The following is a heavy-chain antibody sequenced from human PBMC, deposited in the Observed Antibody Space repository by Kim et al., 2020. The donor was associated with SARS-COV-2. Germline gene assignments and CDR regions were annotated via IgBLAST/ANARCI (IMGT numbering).Heavy chain of an antibody. J-gene: IGHJ6*02. CDR3: ARGSGLTGYYMYYYYGMDV. D-gene: IGHD3-9*01. CDR2: IYYSGST. V-gene: IGHV4-59*01. Sequence: SETLSLTCTVSGGSTSSYYWSWIRQPPGKGLEWIGYIYYSGSTNYNPSLKSRVTISVDTSKNQFSLKLSSVTAADTAVYYCARGSGLTGYYMYYYYGMDVWGQGTTVTVSS. CDR1: GGSTSSYY.